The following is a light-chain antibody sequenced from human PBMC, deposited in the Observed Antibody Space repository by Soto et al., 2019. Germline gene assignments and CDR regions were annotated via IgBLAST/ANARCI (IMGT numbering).Light chain of an antibody. V-gene: IGKV1-9*01. CDR2: TAS. Sequence: DIQLTQSPSFLYASVGDRVTITCRASQGISSYLAWYQQKPGKAPNLLIYTASTLQSGVPSRFSGSGSGTEFTLTISSLQPEDFATYYCQQHNSYPLTFGGGTKVEIK. J-gene: IGKJ4*01. CDR1: QGISSY. CDR3: QQHNSYPLT.